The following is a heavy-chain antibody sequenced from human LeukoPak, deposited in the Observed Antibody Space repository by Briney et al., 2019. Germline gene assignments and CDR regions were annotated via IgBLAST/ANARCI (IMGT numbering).Heavy chain of an antibody. CDR1: GFTFSSYA. CDR3: ARSYYYDSSHTADY. J-gene: IGHJ4*02. D-gene: IGHD3-22*01. V-gene: IGHV3-30-3*01. Sequence: TGGSLRLSCAASGFTFSSYAMRWVRQAGGKGLEWVAVISYDGSNKYYADSVKGRFTISRDNSKNTLYLQMNSLRAEDTAVYYCARSYYYDSSHTADYWGQGTLVTVSP. CDR2: ISYDGSNK.